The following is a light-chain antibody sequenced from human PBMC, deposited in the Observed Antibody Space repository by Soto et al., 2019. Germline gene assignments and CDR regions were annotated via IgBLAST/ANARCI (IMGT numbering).Light chain of an antibody. CDR3: SSYAGSYTLV. CDR1: SNDVGGYNF. Sequence: QSVLTQPRSVSGSPGQSVTISCTGTSNDVGGYNFVSWYQQHPGKDPKLFIYDVSRRPSGVPDRFSGSKSGNTASLTISGLQAEDEADYYCSSYAGSYTLVFGGGTKLTVL. J-gene: IGLJ2*01. V-gene: IGLV2-11*01. CDR2: DVS.